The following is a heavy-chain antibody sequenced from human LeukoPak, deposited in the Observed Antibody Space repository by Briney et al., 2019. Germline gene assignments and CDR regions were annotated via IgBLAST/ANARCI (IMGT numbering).Heavy chain of an antibody. D-gene: IGHD4-17*01. Sequence: PGGSLRLSCAASAFTFSSYGMHWVRQAPGKGLEWVAVISDDGNNKHYADSVKGRFTISRDNSKNTLYLQMNSLSPEDTAVYYCAKDRGDYGYVDSFFGYWGQGTLVTVSS. CDR2: ISDDGNNK. J-gene: IGHJ4*02. CDR1: AFTFSSYG. CDR3: AKDRGDYGYVDSFFGY. V-gene: IGHV3-30*18.